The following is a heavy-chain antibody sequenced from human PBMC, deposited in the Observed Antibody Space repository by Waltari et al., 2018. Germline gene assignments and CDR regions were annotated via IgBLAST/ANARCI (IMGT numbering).Heavy chain of an antibody. J-gene: IGHJ4*02. CDR1: GITFSAYA. D-gene: IGHD5-12*01. V-gene: IGHV3-23*01. CDR2: INDGGGRT. Sequence: EVQLLESGGGLVQPGGSLSLSCAVSGITFSAYAMSWVRQAPGKGLEWVSGINDGGGRTYYADSVKGRFTISRDNSRKMLFLQMSGLRAEDTAIYYCAKETLRWFDYWGQGTLVAVSS. CDR3: AKETLRWFDY.